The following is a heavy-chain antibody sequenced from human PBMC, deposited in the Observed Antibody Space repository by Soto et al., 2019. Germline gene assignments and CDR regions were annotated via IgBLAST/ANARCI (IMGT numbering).Heavy chain of an antibody. CDR3: ARDGEGDYGPFDY. D-gene: IGHD4-17*01. J-gene: IGHJ4*02. Sequence: QVQLVESGGGVVQPGRSLRLSCAASGFTFSSYAMHWVRQAPGKGLEWVAVISYDGSNKYYADSVKGRFTISRDNSKNTLYLQMNSLRAEDTAVYYCARDGEGDYGPFDYWGQGTLVTVSS. CDR2: ISYDGSNK. V-gene: IGHV3-30-3*01. CDR1: GFTFSSYA.